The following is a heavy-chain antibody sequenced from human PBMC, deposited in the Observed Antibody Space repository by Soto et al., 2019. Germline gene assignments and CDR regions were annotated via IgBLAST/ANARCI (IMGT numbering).Heavy chain of an antibody. Sequence: QVQLVESGGGVVQPGRSLRLSCAASGFTFSSYGMHWVRQAPGKGLEWVAVISYDGSNKDYADSVKGRFTISRDNSKNTLYLQMNSLRAEDTAVYYCAKDLYYDFWSGYPDYWGQGTLVTVSS. CDR1: GFTFSSYG. V-gene: IGHV3-30*18. CDR2: ISYDGSNK. J-gene: IGHJ4*02. D-gene: IGHD3-3*01. CDR3: AKDLYYDFWSGYPDY.